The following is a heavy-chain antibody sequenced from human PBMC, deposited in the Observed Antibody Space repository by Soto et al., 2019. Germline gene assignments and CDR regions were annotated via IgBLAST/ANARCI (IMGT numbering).Heavy chain of an antibody. V-gene: IGHV1-69*13. CDR2: IIPIFGRA. CDR1: GGTFSSYA. Sequence: WASVKVSCKASGGTFSSYAISWVRQAPGQGLEWMGGIIPIFGRANYAQKFQGRVTITADESTSTAYMELSSLRSEDTAVYYCARDGNWNYGYYFDYWGQGTLVTVSS. CDR3: ARDGNWNYGYYFDY. D-gene: IGHD1-7*01. J-gene: IGHJ4*02.